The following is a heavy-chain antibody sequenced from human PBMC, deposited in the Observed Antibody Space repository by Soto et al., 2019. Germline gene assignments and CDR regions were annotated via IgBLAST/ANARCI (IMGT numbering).Heavy chain of an antibody. Sequence: HPGGSLRLSCAASGFTFSSYAMSWVRQAPGKGPEWVSAISGSGGSTYYADSVKGRFTISRDNSKNTLYLQMNSLRAEDTAVYYCAKGLTPTTVKQLVLGGFDYWGQGTLVTVSS. CDR3: AKGLTPTTVKQLVLGGFDY. CDR1: GFTFSSYA. V-gene: IGHV3-23*01. D-gene: IGHD6-6*01. CDR2: ISGSGGST. J-gene: IGHJ4*02.